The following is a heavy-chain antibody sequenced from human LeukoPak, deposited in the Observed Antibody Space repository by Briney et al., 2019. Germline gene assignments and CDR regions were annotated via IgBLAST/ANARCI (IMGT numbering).Heavy chain of an antibody. CDR2: INWNGGST. Sequence: GGSLRLSCAASGFTFSSYAMSWVRQAPGKGLEWVSGINWNGGSTGYADSVKGRFTISRDNAKNSLYLQMNSLRAEDTALYHCARNRGGTCFDYWGQGTLVTVSS. D-gene: IGHD3-10*01. CDR1: GFTFSSYA. J-gene: IGHJ4*02. CDR3: ARNRGGTCFDY. V-gene: IGHV3-20*01.